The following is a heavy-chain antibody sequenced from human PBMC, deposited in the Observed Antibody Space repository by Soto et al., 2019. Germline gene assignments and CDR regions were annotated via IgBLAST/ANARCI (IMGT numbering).Heavy chain of an antibody. CDR3: ARDCYKKVEYSSSSERGGYYFDY. CDR1: GFTFSSYG. D-gene: IGHD6-6*01. V-gene: IGHV3-33*01. Sequence: GGSLRLSCAASGFTFSSYGMHWVRQAPGKGLEWVAVIWYDGSNKYYADSVKGRFTISRDNSKNTLYLQMNSLRAEDTAVYYCARDCYKKVEYSSSSERGGYYFDYWGQGTLVTVSS. CDR2: IWYDGSNK. J-gene: IGHJ4*02.